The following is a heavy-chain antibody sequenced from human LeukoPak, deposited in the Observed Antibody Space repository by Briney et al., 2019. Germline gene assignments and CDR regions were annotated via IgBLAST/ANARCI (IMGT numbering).Heavy chain of an antibody. V-gene: IGHV3-7*01. CDR2: IKEDGSER. CDR3: ARVAHIVVVTAVHFDS. D-gene: IGHD2-21*02. J-gene: IGHJ4*02. CDR1: GFTFSNYW. Sequence: GGSLRLSCVASGFTFSNYWMSWVRQAPGKGLEWVANIKEDGSERYYVDSVEGRFTISRDNAKNSLYLQMSSLRAEDTAVYYCARVAHIVVVTAVHFDSWGQGTLVTVSS.